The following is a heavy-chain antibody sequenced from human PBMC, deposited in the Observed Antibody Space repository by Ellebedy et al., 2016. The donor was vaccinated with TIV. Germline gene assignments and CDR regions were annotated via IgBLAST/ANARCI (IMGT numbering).Heavy chain of an antibody. J-gene: IGHJ4*02. V-gene: IGHV3-21*06. CDR3: ARDDPLGIENFDY. CDR1: GFTFSSYT. D-gene: IGHD7-27*01. CDR2: ISRFGDYI. Sequence: PGGSLRLSCAASGFTFSSYTMNWVRQTPGKGLEWVSFISRFGDYIYYAYSVKGRFTISRDNANSSLFLQVNSMGAEDTAVYYCARDDPLGIENFDYWGQGTLVTVSS.